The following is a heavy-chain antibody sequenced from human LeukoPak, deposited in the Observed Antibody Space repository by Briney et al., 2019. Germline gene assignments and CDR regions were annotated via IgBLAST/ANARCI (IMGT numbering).Heavy chain of an antibody. J-gene: IGHJ4*02. D-gene: IGHD3-10*01. CDR1: GGSISSYY. V-gene: IGHV4-4*07. CDR3: AREVGTMVRGNFDY. CDR2: IYTSGST. Sequence: SETLSLTCTVSGGSISSYYWSWIRQPAGKGLEWIGRIYTSGSTNYNPSLKSRVTISVDTSKNQFSLKLSSVTAADTAVYYCAREVGTMVRGNFDYWGQGTLVTVSS.